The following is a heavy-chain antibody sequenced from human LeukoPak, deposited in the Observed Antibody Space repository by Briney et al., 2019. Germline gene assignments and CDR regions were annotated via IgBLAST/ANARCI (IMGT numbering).Heavy chain of an antibody. CDR2: IYTSGST. D-gene: IGHD2-2*01. V-gene: IGHV4-61*02. Sequence: SQTLSLTCTVSGGSISSGSYYWSWIRQPAGKGLEWIGRIYTSGSTNYNPSLKSRVTISVDTSKNQSSLKLSSVTAADTAVYYCARDGVGYCSSTSCYLKPRKYNWFDPWGQGTLVTVSS. J-gene: IGHJ5*02. CDR3: ARDGVGYCSSTSCYLKPRKYNWFDP. CDR1: GGSISSGSYY.